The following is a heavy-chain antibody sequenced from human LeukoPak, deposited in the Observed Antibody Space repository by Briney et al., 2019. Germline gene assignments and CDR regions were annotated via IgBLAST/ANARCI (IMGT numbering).Heavy chain of an antibody. Sequence: SETLSLTCTVSGGSISSSSYYWGWIRQPPGKELEWIGSIYCSGSTYYNPSLKSRVTISVDTSKNQFSLKLSSVTAADTAVYYCARVTGDYVYFDYWGQGTLVTVSS. V-gene: IGHV4-39*07. CDR2: IYCSGST. CDR1: GGSISSSSYY. D-gene: IGHD4-17*01. CDR3: ARVTGDYVYFDY. J-gene: IGHJ4*02.